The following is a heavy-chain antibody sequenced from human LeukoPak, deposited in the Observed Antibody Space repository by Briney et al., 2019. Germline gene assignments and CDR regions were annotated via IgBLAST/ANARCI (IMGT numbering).Heavy chain of an antibody. D-gene: IGHD4-17*01. CDR1: GFTVSNNY. CDR3: ARGLTVTAFDY. CDR2: IYSGGST. Sequence: GGSLRLSCAASGFTVSNNYMSWVRQAPGKGLEWVSVIYSGGSTYYADSVKGRFTISRDNSKNTLYLQMNGLRAEDTAVYYCARGLTVTAFDYWGQGTLVTVSS. J-gene: IGHJ4*02. V-gene: IGHV3-53*01.